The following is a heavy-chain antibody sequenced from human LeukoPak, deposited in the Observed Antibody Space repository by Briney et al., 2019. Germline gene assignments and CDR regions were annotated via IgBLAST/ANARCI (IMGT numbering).Heavy chain of an antibody. D-gene: IGHD3-9*01. J-gene: IGHJ3*02. CDR3: ARVDARADAFDI. CDR1: GYTFTSYS. V-gene: IGHV1-2*02. Sequence: ASVKVSCKASGYTFTSYSISWVRQAPGQGLGWMGWINPNSGGTNYAQKFQGRVTMTRDTSISTAYMELSRLRSDDTAVYYCARVDARADAFDIWGQGTMVTVSS. CDR2: INPNSGGT.